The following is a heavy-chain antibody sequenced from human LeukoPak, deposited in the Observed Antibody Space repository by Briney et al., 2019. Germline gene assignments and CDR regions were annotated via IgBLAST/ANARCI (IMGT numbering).Heavy chain of an antibody. J-gene: IGHJ2*01. CDR2: IYYSGST. CDR1: GGSIGTYY. CDR3: ARVYYSSSYDYWYFDL. Sequence: SETLSLTCTVSGGSIGTYYWSWIRQPPGKGLEWIGYIYYSGSTNYNPSLKSRVTISVDTSKNQFSLKLSSVTAADTAVYYCARVYYSSSYDYWYFDLWGRGTLATVSS. D-gene: IGHD6-13*01. V-gene: IGHV4-59*01.